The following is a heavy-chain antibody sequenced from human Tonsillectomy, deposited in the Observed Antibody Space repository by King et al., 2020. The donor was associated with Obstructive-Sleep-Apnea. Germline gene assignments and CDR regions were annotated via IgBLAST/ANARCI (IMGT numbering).Heavy chain of an antibody. V-gene: IGHV3-21*06. CDR2: ISSSGSYI. CDR1: GFIFSSHS. CDR3: ARAREYYDFDGMDV. J-gene: IGHJ6*02. D-gene: IGHD3-3*01. Sequence: VQLVESGGGLVKPGGSLRLSCAASGFIFSSHSMNWVRLAPGKGLEWVSSISSSGSYINYADSVKGRFTISRDNAKNSLYLEMNSLRAEDTAVYFCARAREYYDFDGMDVWGQGTTVTVSS.